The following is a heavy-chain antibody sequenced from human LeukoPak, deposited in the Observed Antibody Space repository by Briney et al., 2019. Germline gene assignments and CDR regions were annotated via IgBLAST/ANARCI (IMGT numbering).Heavy chain of an antibody. CDR2: VNPDGSNT. CDR1: AFAFSSCY. D-gene: IGHD6-25*01. CDR3: ARDDSGPQAFDL. Sequence: GGSLRLSCEASAFAFSSCYMHWVRQAPGEGLVWVSYVNPDGSNTNYADSVKGRFTISRDNAKNTLYLQMNSLRAEDTAMYYCARDDSGPQAFDLWGQGTMVTVSS. J-gene: IGHJ3*01. V-gene: IGHV3-74*01.